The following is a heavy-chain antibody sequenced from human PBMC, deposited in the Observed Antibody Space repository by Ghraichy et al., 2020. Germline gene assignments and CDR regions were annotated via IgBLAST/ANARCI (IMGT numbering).Heavy chain of an antibody. CDR2: IYYTGSS. CDR3: ARDTTLYSGSYYVSWFDP. J-gene: IGHJ5*02. D-gene: IGHD1-26*01. V-gene: IGHV4-59*01. Sequence: SETLSLTCTVSGGSISGYYWSWIRQPPGKGLEWIGYIYYTGSSNYNPSLKSRVTISVDTSKNQFSLKLSSVTAADTAVYYCARDTTLYSGSYYVSWFDPWGQGTPVTVSS. CDR1: GGSISGYY.